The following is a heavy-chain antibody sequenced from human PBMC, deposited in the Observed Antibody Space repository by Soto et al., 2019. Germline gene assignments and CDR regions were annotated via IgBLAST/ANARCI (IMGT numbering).Heavy chain of an antibody. D-gene: IGHD3-9*01. CDR2: IYSGGST. J-gene: IGHJ4*02. V-gene: IGHV3-53*04. CDR3: ARFRYYLDYLSPYFDY. CDR1: GFTVSSNY. Sequence: EVQLVESGGGLVQPGGSLRLSCAASGFTVSSNYMSWVRQAPGKGLEWVSVIYSGGSTYYADSVKGRFTISRHNSKNTLYLQMNSLRAEDTAVYYCARFRYYLDYLSPYFDYWGQGTLVTVSS.